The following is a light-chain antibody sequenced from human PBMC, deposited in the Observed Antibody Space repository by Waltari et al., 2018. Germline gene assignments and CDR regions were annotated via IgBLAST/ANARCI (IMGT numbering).Light chain of an antibody. CDR2: RAS. Sequence: DIQMTQSPSSLSASVGDTVTITCQASQGIGNNLNSYHEKPGQAPKLLIYRASTLESGIPARFSGSGSGTHFALTISSLQPEDFATYYCQQGVSYPFIFGPGTKLDIQ. V-gene: IGKV1-39*01. J-gene: IGKJ3*01. CDR1: QGIGNN. CDR3: QQGVSYPFI.